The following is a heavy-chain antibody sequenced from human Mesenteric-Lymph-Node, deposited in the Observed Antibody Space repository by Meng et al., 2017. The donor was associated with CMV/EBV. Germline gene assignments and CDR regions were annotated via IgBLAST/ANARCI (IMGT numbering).Heavy chain of an antibody. J-gene: IGHJ4*02. CDR1: GFTFSSYA. V-gene: IGHV3-64*02. CDR3: ARGGSRIFDY. D-gene: IGHD5-18*01. Sequence: GESLKISCAASGFTFSSYAMHWVRQAPGKGLEYVSAISSNGGSTYYADSVKGRFTISRDNSKNTLYLQMGSLRAEDTAVYYCARGGSRIFDYWGQGTLVTVSS. CDR2: ISSNGGST.